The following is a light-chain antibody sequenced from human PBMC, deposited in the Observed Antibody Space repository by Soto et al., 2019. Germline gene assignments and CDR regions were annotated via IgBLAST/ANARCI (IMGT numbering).Light chain of an antibody. Sequence: QSVTISCSGTSIDVGGYNSVSWYQQFPGKAPKLMIYDVTKRPSGVPDRFSGSKSGNTASLTISGLQAEDEAGYYCCSYAATYTLVFGGGTKVTVL. CDR1: SIDVGGYNS. CDR3: CSYAATYTLV. CDR2: DVT. J-gene: IGLJ2*01. V-gene: IGLV2-11*03.